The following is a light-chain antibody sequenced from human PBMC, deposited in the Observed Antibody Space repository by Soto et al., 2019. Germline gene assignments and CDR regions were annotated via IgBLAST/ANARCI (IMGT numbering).Light chain of an antibody. CDR3: SSYTSTITVV. V-gene: IGLV2-14*01. CDR1: NSDVGGYNF. CDR2: DVS. J-gene: IGLJ2*01. Sequence: QSVLTQPASVSGSPGQSITISCTGTNSDVGGYNFVSWYQQHPGKAPKLMIYDVSNRPSGVSNRFSGSKSGNTASLTISGLQAEDEDDYYCSSYTSTITVVFGGGTKLTVL.